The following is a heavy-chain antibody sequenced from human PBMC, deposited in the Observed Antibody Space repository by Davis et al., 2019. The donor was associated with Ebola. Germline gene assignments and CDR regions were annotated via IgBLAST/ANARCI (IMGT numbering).Heavy chain of an antibody. Sequence: ASVKVSCKASGYTFTNYGITWVRQAPGQGLEWMGWLNPHNGNTNYAQNVQGRVTMTTDTSTSTAYMELRSLRSDDTAVYYCARDLTAGTGWFDPWGQGTLVSVTS. V-gene: IGHV1-18*04. J-gene: IGHJ5*02. CDR3: ARDLTAGTGWFDP. CDR1: GYTFTNYG. D-gene: IGHD6-13*01. CDR2: LNPHNGNT.